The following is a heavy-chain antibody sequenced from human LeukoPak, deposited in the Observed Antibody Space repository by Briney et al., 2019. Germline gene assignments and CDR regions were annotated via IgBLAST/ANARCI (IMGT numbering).Heavy chain of an antibody. Sequence: PGGSLRLSCAASGFTFSSYEMNWVRQAPGKGLEWVSYISRSGDTIHYPNSVKGRFTISRDNAKNSLYLQMNSLRAEDTAVYYCANELGSGYWHYFDYWGQGILVTVSS. CDR3: ANELGSGYWHYFDY. V-gene: IGHV3-48*03. D-gene: IGHD3-22*01. CDR1: GFTFSSYE. J-gene: IGHJ4*02. CDR2: ISRSGDTI.